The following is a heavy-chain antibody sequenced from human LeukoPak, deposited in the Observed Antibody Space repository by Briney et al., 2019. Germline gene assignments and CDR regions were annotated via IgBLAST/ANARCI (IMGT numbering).Heavy chain of an antibody. Sequence: ASVKVSCTASGYTFTSYYMHWVRQAPGQGLEWMGIINPSGGSTSYAQKFQGRVTMTRDTSTSTVYMELSSLRSEDTALYYCARGTKQLLWLTNDAGGWFDPWGQGTLVTVSS. V-gene: IGHV1-46*01. D-gene: IGHD3-10*01. J-gene: IGHJ5*02. CDR1: GYTFTSYY. CDR3: ARGTKQLLWLTNDAGGWFDP. CDR2: INPSGGST.